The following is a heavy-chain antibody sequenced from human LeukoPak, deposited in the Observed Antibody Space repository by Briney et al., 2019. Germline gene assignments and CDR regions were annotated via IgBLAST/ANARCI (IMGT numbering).Heavy chain of an antibody. V-gene: IGHV4-39*01. J-gene: IGHJ4*02. CDR1: GGCISSSSYY. D-gene: IGHD3-10*01. Sequence: PSETLSLTCTVSGGCISSSSYYWGWIRQPPGKGLEWIGSIYYSGSTYYNPSVKSRATISVDTSKNQFSLKLSAVTAADTAVYYRARQPVGFRGVIREFDYWGQGTLVTVSS. CDR3: ARQPVGFRGVIREFDY. CDR2: IYYSGST.